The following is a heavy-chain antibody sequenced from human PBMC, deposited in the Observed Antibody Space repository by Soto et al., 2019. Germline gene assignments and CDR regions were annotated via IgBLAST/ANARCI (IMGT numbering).Heavy chain of an antibody. J-gene: IGHJ1*01. Sequence: QITLKESGPTLVKPTQTLTLTCTFSGFSRSTSGVGVGWIRQPPGKALEWLALIYWNGDVRYRSSLDHRISITKDTSRNQVVLTMTNMDPVDTATYYCAHSAGSGYPHCSDFQHWGQGTLVTVSS. CDR1: GFSRSTSGVG. V-gene: IGHV2-5*01. CDR2: IYWNGDV. CDR3: AHSAGSGYPHCSDFQH. D-gene: IGHD2-15*01.